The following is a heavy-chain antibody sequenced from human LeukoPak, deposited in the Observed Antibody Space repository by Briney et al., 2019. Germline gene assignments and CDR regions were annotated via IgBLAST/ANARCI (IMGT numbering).Heavy chain of an antibody. V-gene: IGHV3-7*01. D-gene: IGHD3-10*01. CDR2: IKQDGSEK. J-gene: IGHJ4*02. CDR1: GFTFSNYW. CDR3: ARDPRGSGSYDY. Sequence: GGSLRLSCAASGFTFSNYWMSWVRQAPGKGLEWVANIKQDGSEKYYVDSVKGRFTISRDNAKNSLYLQMNSLRAEDTAVYYCARDPRGSGSYDYWGQGTLVTVSS.